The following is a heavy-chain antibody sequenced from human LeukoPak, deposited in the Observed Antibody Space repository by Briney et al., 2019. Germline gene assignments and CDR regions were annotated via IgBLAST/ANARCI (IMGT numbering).Heavy chain of an antibody. CDR1: GFTFSSSW. CDR3: ARVVPPLYYFDY. Sequence: GGSPRLSCAASGFTFSSSWMSWVRQAPGKGLEWVANIRQDGSEKYYVDSVKGRFTISRDNAKNSLYLQMNSLRAEDTAVYFCARVVPPLYYFDYWGQATLVTVSS. V-gene: IGHV3-7*01. CDR2: IRQDGSEK. J-gene: IGHJ4*02. D-gene: IGHD3-10*01.